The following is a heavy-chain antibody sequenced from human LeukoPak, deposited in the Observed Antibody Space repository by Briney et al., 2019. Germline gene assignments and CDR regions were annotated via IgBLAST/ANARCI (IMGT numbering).Heavy chain of an antibody. V-gene: IGHV3-48*01. J-gene: IGHJ6*03. Sequence: GGSLRLSCAASGFTFSSYSMNWVRQAPGKGLEWVSYISSSSSTIYYADSVKGRFTIPRDNAKNSLYLQMNSLGAEDTAVYYCARNRFSSHYMDVWGKGTTVTVSS. CDR1: GFTFSSYS. D-gene: IGHD2/OR15-2a*01. CDR3: ARNRFSSHYMDV. CDR2: ISSSSSTI.